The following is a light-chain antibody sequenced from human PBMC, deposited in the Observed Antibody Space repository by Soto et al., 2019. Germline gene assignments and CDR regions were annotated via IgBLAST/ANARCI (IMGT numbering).Light chain of an antibody. V-gene: IGLV2-14*01. J-gene: IGLJ2*01. CDR3: TSYSSGSTHVV. CDR2: DVI. CDR1: SSDLGDYDY. Sequence: QSALTQPASVSGSPGQSISLSCIRTSSDLGDYDYVSWYQRHPGRATKLIIFDVINRPSGVANRFSGSKSGNTASLTISGLQAADDADYYCTSYSSGSTHVVFGGGTKVTVL.